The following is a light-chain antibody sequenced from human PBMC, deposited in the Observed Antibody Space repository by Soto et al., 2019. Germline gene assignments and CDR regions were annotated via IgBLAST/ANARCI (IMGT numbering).Light chain of an antibody. V-gene: IGLV2-11*01. CDR2: DVT. J-gene: IGLJ1*01. CDR1: NSDVGAYKF. Sequence: QSVLTQPRSVSGSPGQSVTISCTVSNSDVGAYKFVSWLQHNPGEAPKVMIYDVTQRPSGVPDRFSGTKSGNTASLTISGLQAEDEADYYCCSYAGSYTWVFGSGTKVTVL. CDR3: CSYAGSYTWV.